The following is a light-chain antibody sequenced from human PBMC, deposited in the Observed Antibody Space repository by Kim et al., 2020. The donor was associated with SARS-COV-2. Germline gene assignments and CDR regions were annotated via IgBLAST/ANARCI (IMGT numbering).Light chain of an antibody. V-gene: IGLV2-8*01. CDR2: EVN. Sequence: GQSVTISCTGTSSDMCGYNFVAWYQQHPGKAPKVMIYEVNKRPSGVPDRFSGSKSGNTASLTVSGLQAEDEADYYCSSYAGRQNLVFGGGTKVTVL. J-gene: IGLJ2*01. CDR1: SSDMCGYNF. CDR3: SSYAGRQNLV.